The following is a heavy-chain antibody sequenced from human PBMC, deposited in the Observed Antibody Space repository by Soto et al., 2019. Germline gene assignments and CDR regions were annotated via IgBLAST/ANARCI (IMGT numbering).Heavy chain of an antibody. J-gene: IGHJ4*02. CDR1: GLIFNNNA. V-gene: IGHV3-23*01. CDR2: ISSSGATT. Sequence: GGSLRLSCAASGLIFNNNAMTWVRQAPGQGLEWVATISSSGATTYYADSVKGRFTISRDNSKDTLYLLMSSLRVGDTAVYFCANSWELKPPFDSWGQGALVTVSS. D-gene: IGHD1-26*01. CDR3: ANSWELKPPFDS.